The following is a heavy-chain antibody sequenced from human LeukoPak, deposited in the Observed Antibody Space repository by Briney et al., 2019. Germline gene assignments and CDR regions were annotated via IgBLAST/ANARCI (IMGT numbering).Heavy chain of an antibody. CDR3: ARAYFGSGFDS. Sequence: PGGSLRLSCTASPFTFSGYWMHWVRQAPGKGLVWVSRINSYGYSITYEDSVKGRFTISRDNAKNTLYLQMNSLIVEDTAVYFCARAYFGSGFDSWGQGTLVTVSS. CDR2: INSYGYSI. D-gene: IGHD3-9*01. CDR1: PFTFSGYW. V-gene: IGHV3-74*03. J-gene: IGHJ5*01.